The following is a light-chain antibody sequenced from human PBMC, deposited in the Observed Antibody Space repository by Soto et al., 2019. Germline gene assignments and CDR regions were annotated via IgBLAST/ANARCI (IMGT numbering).Light chain of an antibody. CDR1: QSVSNSY. Sequence: EIVLTQSPGTLSLSPGERGTLSCRASQSVSNSYLAWYQQKPGQAPRLLIYGASSRATGIPDRFSGSGSGTDFTLTISRLEPEDFALYYCQQYGSSPPITFGQGTRLEIK. CDR3: QQYGSSPPIT. J-gene: IGKJ5*01. CDR2: GAS. V-gene: IGKV3-20*01.